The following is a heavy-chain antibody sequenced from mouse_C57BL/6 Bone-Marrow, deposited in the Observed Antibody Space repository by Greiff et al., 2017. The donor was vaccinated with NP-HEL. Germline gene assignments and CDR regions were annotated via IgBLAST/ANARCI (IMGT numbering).Heavy chain of an antibody. CDR3: ARGGYYYGSSYYWYFDV. CDR2: ISSGSSTI. D-gene: IGHD1-1*01. Sequence: GVEWVAYISSGSSTIYYADTVKGRFTISRDNAKNTLFLQMTSLRSEDTAMYYCARGGYYYGSSYYWYFDVWGTGTTVTVSS. J-gene: IGHJ1*03. V-gene: IGHV5-17*01.